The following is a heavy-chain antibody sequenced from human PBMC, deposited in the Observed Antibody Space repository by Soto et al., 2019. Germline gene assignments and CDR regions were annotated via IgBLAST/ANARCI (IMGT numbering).Heavy chain of an antibody. CDR2: IIPTLDIV. J-gene: IGHJ6*02. V-gene: IGHV1-69*08. D-gene: IGHD5-18*01. Sequence: QVQLVQSGAELKKPGSSVKVSCEASGGTFNSHTIIAWVRQAPGQGPEWMGRIIPTLDIVDYAQKFQDRVPITAAGPPNTALTELRSLVSENQAVYYCARDERGYNYVSDYGLDVWGQGTMVTVS. CDR1: GGTFNSHT. CDR3: ARDERGYNYVSDYGLDV.